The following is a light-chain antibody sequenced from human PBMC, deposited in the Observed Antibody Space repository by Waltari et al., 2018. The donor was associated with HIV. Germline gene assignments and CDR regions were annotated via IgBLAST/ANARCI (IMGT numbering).Light chain of an antibody. V-gene: IGLV2-14*01. CDR3: ISYTGFTTPYV. CDR2: EVN. CDR1: SSDVGGYNY. Sequence: QSALTQPASVSGSPGQSIPISCTGTSSDVGGYNYVSWYQQHPGKAPELMMYEVNNRPSGVSNRFSGSKSGNTASLTISGLQAEDEADYYCISYTGFTTPYVFGTGTKVTVL. J-gene: IGLJ1*01.